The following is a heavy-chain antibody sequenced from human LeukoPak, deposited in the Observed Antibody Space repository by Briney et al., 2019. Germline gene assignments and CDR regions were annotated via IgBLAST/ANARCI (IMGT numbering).Heavy chain of an antibody. Sequence: GAAVKVSCKASGYTFTSYGISWVRQAPGQGLEWMGWTSAYNGNTNYAQKLQGRVTMTTDTSTSTAYMELRSLRSDDTAVYYCARDEGWGSVVPAAINYWGQGTLVTVSS. V-gene: IGHV1-18*01. CDR2: TSAYNGNT. J-gene: IGHJ4*02. CDR3: ARDEGWGSVVPAAINY. D-gene: IGHD2-2*01. CDR1: GYTFTSYG.